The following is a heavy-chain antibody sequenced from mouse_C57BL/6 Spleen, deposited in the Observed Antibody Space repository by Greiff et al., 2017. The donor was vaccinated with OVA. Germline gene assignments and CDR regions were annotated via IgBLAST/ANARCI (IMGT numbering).Heavy chain of an antibody. CDR3: ARGLTGTRYFDV. V-gene: IGHV5-4*01. D-gene: IGHD4-1*01. Sequence: EVQRVESGGGLVKPGGSLKLSCAASGFTFSSYAMSWVRQTPEKRLEWVATISDGGSYTYYPDNVKGRFTISRDNAKNNLYLQMSHLKSEDTAMYYCARGLTGTRYFDVWGTGTTVTVSS. CDR1: GFTFSSYA. J-gene: IGHJ1*03. CDR2: ISDGGSYT.